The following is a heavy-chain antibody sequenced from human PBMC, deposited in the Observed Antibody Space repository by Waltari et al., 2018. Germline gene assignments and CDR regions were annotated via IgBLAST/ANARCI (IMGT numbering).Heavy chain of an antibody. D-gene: IGHD2-8*02. CDR1: GGSFSGYY. V-gene: IGHV4-34*01. CDR2: INHSGST. CDR3: ARGRYCTGGVCPYYYYYGMDV. J-gene: IGHJ6*02. Sequence: QVQLQQWGAGLLKPSETLSLTCAVYGGSFSGYYWSWMRQPPGKGLEWIGEINHSGSTNYNPSLKSRVTISVDTSKNQFSLKLSSVTAADTAVYYCARGRYCTGGVCPYYYYYGMDVWGQGTTVTVSS.